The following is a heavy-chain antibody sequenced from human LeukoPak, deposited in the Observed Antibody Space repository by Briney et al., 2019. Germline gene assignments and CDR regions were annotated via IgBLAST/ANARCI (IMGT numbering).Heavy chain of an antibody. CDR1: GGSISSYY. CDR3: ARGEMATIISRYYYYYYYMDV. D-gene: IGHD5-24*01. V-gene: IGHV4-59*01. Sequence: SETLSLTCTVSGGSISSYYWSWIRQPPGKGLEWIGDIYYSGSTNYNPSLKSRVTISVDTSKNQFSLKLSSVTAADTAVYYCARGEMATIISRYYYYYYYMDVWGKGTTVTVSS. CDR2: IYYSGST. J-gene: IGHJ6*03.